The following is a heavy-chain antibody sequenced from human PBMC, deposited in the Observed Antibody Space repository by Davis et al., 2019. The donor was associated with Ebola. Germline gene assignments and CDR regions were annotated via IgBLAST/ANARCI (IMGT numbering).Heavy chain of an antibody. CDR1: GFTFSNYW. V-gene: IGHV3-7*01. CDR3: ARRSSQALD. CDR2: IKQDGGEK. J-gene: IGHJ4*02. D-gene: IGHD6-6*01. Sequence: GESLKISCAASGFTFSNYWMSWVRQAPGKGPEWVAIIKQDGGEKYYVDSVKGRFTISRDNAKNSLYLQMNSLRAEDTAVYYCARRSSQALDWGQGTLVTVSS.